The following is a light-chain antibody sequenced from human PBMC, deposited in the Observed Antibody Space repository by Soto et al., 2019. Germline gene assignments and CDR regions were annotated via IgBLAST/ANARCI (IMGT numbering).Light chain of an antibody. V-gene: IGKV3-15*01. CDR1: QSVGSN. Sequence: ELVMTQSPATLSVSPGERATLSCRASQSVGSNLAWYQQKPGQAPRLLIYGASTRATGIPARFSGSGSGTEFTLTISSLQSEDFAVYYCQQCDNWLRTFGQGTKVDIK. J-gene: IGKJ1*01. CDR3: QQCDNWLRT. CDR2: GAS.